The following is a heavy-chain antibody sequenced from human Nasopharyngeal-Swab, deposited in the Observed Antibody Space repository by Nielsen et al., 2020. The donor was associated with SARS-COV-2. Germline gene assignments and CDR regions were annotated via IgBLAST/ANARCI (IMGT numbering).Heavy chain of an antibody. V-gene: IGHV1-58*01. D-gene: IGHD3-10*01. CDR2: IVVGSGNT. CDR3: AADVVDSMVRGAGGY. Sequence: SVKVSCKASGFTCTSSAVQGVRQARGQRLEWIGWIVVGSGNTNYAQKFQERVTITRDMSTSTAYMELSSLRSEDTAVYYCAADVVDSMVRGAGGYWGQGTLVTVSS. J-gene: IGHJ4*02. CDR1: GFTCTSSA.